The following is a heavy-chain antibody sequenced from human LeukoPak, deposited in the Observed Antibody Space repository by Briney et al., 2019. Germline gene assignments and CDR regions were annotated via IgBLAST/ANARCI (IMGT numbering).Heavy chain of an antibody. Sequence: SETLSLTCTVSGGSISSYYWSWIRQPPGKGLEWIGYIYYSGSTNYNPSLKSRVTISVDTSKNQFSLKLSSVTAADTAVYYCARRSGYEKSNWFDPWGQGTLVTVSS. CDR3: ARRSGYEKSNWFDP. V-gene: IGHV4-59*01. CDR2: IYYSGST. D-gene: IGHD5-12*01. J-gene: IGHJ5*02. CDR1: GGSISSYY.